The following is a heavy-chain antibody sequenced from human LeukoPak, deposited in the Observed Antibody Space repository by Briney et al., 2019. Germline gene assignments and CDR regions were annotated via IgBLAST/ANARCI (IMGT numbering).Heavy chain of an antibody. CDR1: GGSISSGSYY. CDR2: IYTSGST. D-gene: IGHD6-13*01. CDR3: ARDKGSSWYFFN. J-gene: IGHJ4*02. Sequence: SETLSLTCTVSGGSISSGSYYWSWIRQPAGKGLEWIGRIYTSGSTNYNPSLKSRVTISVDTSKNQFSLKLSSVTAADTAVYYCARDKGSSWYFFNWGQGTLVTVSS. V-gene: IGHV4-61*02.